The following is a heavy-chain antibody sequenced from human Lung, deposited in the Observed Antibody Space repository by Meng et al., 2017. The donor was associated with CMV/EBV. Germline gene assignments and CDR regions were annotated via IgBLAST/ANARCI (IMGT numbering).Heavy chain of an antibody. J-gene: IGHJ4*02. CDR2: IKNKFDGETT. CDR1: GFTFSNAW. Sequence: GESLKISCAASGFTFSNAWMSWVRQAPGKGLEWVGRIKNKFDGETTDYAAPVKGRFTISRDDSKNTLYLQMNSLKTEDTAVYYCIRTGSYGYWGKGTLVTVSS. V-gene: IGHV3-15*01. CDR3: IRTGSYGY. D-gene: IGHD1-26*01.